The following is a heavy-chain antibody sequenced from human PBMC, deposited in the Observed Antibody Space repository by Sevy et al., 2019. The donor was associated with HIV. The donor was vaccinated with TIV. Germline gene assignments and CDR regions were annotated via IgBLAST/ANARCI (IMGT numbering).Heavy chain of an antibody. D-gene: IGHD5-18*01. Sequence: GGSLRLSCAASGFTFDDYAMHWVRQAPGKGLEWVSGISWNSGSIGYADSVKGRFTISRDNAKNSLYVQMNSLRAEDTALYYCAKDRRRYSYGVAFEYWGQGTLVTVSS. J-gene: IGHJ4*02. V-gene: IGHV3-9*01. CDR3: AKDRRRYSYGVAFEY. CDR1: GFTFDDYA. CDR2: ISWNSGSI.